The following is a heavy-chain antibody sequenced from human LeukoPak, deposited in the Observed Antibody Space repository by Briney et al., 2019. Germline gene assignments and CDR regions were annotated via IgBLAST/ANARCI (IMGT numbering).Heavy chain of an antibody. CDR2: IYYSGST. V-gene: IGHV4-59*01. J-gene: IGHJ6*04. D-gene: IGHD2-2*01. CDR3: ARGTYCSGTSCSDV. Sequence: SETLSLTCTVSGGSISSYYWSWIRQSPGKGLDWIGYIYYSGSTNYNPSLKSRVTISVDTSKNQFSLKLSSVTAADTAVYYCARGTYCSGTSCSDVWGKGTTVTVSS. CDR1: GGSISSYY.